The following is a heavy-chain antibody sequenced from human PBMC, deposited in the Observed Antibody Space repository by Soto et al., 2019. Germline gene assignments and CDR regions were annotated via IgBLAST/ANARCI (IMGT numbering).Heavy chain of an antibody. CDR1: GGSINTINNY. D-gene: IGHD6-6*01. J-gene: IGHJ5*02. CDR2: TSYSGST. CDR3: AREEAARIERWFDP. V-gene: IGHV4-30-4*01. Sequence: SETLSLTCTVSGGSINTINNYWSWIRQPPGRGLEWIGFTSYSGSTYYNPSLMSRLTISLDTSTNRFSLKLTSVTAADTAVYYCAREEAARIERWFDPWGQGTLVTVSS.